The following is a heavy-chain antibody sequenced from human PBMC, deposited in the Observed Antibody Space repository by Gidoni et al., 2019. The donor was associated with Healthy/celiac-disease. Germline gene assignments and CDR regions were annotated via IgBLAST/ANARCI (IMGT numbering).Heavy chain of an antibody. CDR3: ARAHCGGDCYWGVHYYGMDV. J-gene: IGHJ6*02. Sequence: PGQGLEWMGRLNPNSGGTNYAQKFQGRVTMTRDTSISTAYMELSRLRSDDTAVYYCARAHCGGDCYWGVHYYGMDVWGQGTTVTVSS. D-gene: IGHD2-21*02. V-gene: IGHV1-2*06. CDR2: LNPNSGGT.